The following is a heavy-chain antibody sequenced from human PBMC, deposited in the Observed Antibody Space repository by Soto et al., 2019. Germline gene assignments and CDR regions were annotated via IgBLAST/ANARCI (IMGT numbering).Heavy chain of an antibody. V-gene: IGHV3-21*01. CDR1: GFTFSSYS. CDR2: ISSSSSYI. D-gene: IGHD5-18*01. CDR3: ARGDTAMVTVNVYYYYGMDV. Sequence: EVQLVESGGGLVKPGGSLRLSCAASGFTFSSYSMNWVRQAPGKGLEWVSSISSSSSYIYYADSVKGRFTISRDNAKNSLYLQMNNLRAEDTAVYYCARGDTAMVTVNVYYYYGMDVWGQGTTVTVSS. J-gene: IGHJ6*02.